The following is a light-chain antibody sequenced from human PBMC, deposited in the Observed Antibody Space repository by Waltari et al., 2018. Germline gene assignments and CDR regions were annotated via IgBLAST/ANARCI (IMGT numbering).Light chain of an antibody. Sequence: QSVLTQPPSASGTHGQRVTISCSGSHSNIGTYYVYWYQQLPGTAPKLLIYRINQRPSGVPDRFSGSKSGSSASLAISGLRSEDEADYYCAAWDDSVSGLVFGGGTRLTVL. CDR3: AAWDDSVSGLV. CDR2: RIN. V-gene: IGLV1-47*01. J-gene: IGLJ2*01. CDR1: HSNIGTYY.